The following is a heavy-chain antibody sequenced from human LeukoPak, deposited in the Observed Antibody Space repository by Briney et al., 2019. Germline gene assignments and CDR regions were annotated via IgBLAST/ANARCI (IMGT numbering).Heavy chain of an antibody. Sequence: SETLSLTCAVYGGSFGGYYWSWIRQPPGKGLEWIGEINHSGSTNYNPSLKSRVTISVDTSKNQFSLKLSSVTAADTAVYYCARGNSSTSCHHFDYWGQGTLVTVSS. V-gene: IGHV4-34*01. CDR2: INHSGST. CDR1: GGSFGGYY. CDR3: ARGNSSTSCHHFDY. D-gene: IGHD2-2*01. J-gene: IGHJ4*02.